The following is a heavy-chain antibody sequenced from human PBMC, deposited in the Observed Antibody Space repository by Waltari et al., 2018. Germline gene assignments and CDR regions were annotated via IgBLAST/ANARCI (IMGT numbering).Heavy chain of an antibody. CDR1: GGSFSGYY. Sequence: QVQLQQWGAGLLKPSETLSLTCAVYGGSFSGYYWSWIRQPPGKGLEWIGEINHRGSTNYNPSRKSRVTISVDTSKNQFSLKLSSVTAADTAVYYCARGVAVALFDYWGQGTLVTVSS. J-gene: IGHJ4*02. CDR3: ARGVAVALFDY. V-gene: IGHV4-34*01. D-gene: IGHD6-19*01. CDR2: INHRGST.